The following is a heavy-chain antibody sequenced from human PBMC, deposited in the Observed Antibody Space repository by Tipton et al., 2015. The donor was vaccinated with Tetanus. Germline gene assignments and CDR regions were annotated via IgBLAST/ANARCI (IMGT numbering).Heavy chain of an antibody. D-gene: IGHD4-17*01. Sequence: SLRLSCAASGFTFSNYAMHWVRQAPGKGLEWVAVISYHGTKTYYADSVRDRFTISRDSSKNTLYLQVNSLRAEDTAVYYCARDDDNGDYNLDYWGQGTLVTVSS. CDR2: ISYHGTKT. J-gene: IGHJ4*02. CDR3: ARDDDNGDYNLDY. V-gene: IGHV3-30-3*01. CDR1: GFTFSNYA.